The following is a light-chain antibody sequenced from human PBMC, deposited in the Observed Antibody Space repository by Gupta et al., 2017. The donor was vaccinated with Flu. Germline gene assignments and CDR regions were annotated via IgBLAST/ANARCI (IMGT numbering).Light chain of an antibody. J-gene: IGKJ2*01. CDR1: QNIATY. CDR2: AAS. CDR3: QQTYNFPRT. Sequence: PLSLSASIGDRVTITCRASQNIATYLHWYQQRPGKAPKLLLYAASTLQSGVPSRFSGSGSGTDFALTINVLQPEDFAIYYCQQTYNFPRTFGQGTRVEI. V-gene: IGKV1-39*01.